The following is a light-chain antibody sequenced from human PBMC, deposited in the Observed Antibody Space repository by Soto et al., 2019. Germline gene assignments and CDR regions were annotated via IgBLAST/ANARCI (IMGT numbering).Light chain of an antibody. V-gene: IGKV3-20*01. J-gene: IGKJ1*01. CDR3: QQYSSSPWT. CDR2: GAS. Sequence: EIVLTQSPGTLSLSPGERATLSCRASQSVSNNYLAWYQQKPGQAPRLLVYGASSRATGIPRRFSGSGSGTDFTLTISRLEPEDFAVYYCQQYSSSPWTSGQGTKVDI. CDR1: QSVSNNY.